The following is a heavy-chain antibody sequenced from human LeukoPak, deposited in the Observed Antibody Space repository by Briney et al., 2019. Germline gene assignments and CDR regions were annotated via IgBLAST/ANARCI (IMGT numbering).Heavy chain of an antibody. Sequence: SVKVSCKASGGTFSSYAISWVRQAPGQGLEWMGGIIPIFGTANYAQKFQGRVTITADESTSTAHMELSSLRSEDTAVYYCARRGGSEYDYVWGSYRYFGYWGQGTLVTVSS. CDR2: IIPIFGTA. J-gene: IGHJ4*02. CDR1: GGTFSSYA. CDR3: ARRGGSEYDYVWGSYRYFGY. D-gene: IGHD3-16*02. V-gene: IGHV1-69*13.